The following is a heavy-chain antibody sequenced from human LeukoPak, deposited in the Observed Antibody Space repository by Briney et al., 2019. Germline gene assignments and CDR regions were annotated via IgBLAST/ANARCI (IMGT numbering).Heavy chain of an antibody. CDR2: ISYDGSNK. J-gene: IGHJ4*02. D-gene: IGHD6-13*01. V-gene: IGHV3-30*04. CDR1: GFTFSSYA. Sequence: PGGSLRHSCVACGFTFSSYAMHWGRQAPGKGLEWVAVISYDGSNKYYADSVKSSFPNSIPNSKNTLYLPTNSLRAEVTAVYYCSRHHSGTYHFDYGGQGTLVTVSS. CDR3: SRHHSGTYHFDY.